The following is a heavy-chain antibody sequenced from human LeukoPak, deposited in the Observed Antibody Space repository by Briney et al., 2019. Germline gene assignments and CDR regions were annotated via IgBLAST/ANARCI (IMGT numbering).Heavy chain of an antibody. D-gene: IGHD5-18*01. J-gene: IGHJ5*02. CDR2: INPNSGGT. Sequence: GASVKVSCDASAYTFTGYYMHWVRQAPGQGLEWMGWINPNSGGTNYAQKFQGRVTMTRDTSISTAYMELSRLRSDDTAVYYCARAFALGGAMVTSYWFDPWGQGTLVTVSS. CDR1: AYTFTGYY. CDR3: ARAFALGGAMVTSYWFDP. V-gene: IGHV1-2*02.